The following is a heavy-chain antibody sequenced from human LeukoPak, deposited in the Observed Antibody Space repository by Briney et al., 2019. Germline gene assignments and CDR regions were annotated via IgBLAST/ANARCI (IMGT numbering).Heavy chain of an antibody. Sequence: SETLSLTCTVSGGSISSSSYYWGWIRQPPGKGLEWIGSIYYSGSTYYNPSLKSRVTISVDTSKNQFSLKLSSVTAADTAVYYCARIPITIFGVVSYRNWFDPWGQGTLVTVSP. V-gene: IGHV4-39*01. CDR2: IYYSGST. CDR1: GGSISSSSYY. D-gene: IGHD3-3*01. J-gene: IGHJ5*02. CDR3: ARIPITIFGVVSYRNWFDP.